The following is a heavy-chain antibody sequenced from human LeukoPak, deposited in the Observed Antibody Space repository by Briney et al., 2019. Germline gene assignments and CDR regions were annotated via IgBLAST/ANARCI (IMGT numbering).Heavy chain of an antibody. CDR1: GFTFSSYG. J-gene: IGHJ6*03. CDR3: AKDHSTRDYYYMDV. D-gene: IGHD2-15*01. Sequence: GGSLRLSCAASGFTFSSYGMHWVRQAPGKGLEWVAFIRYDGSNKYYADSVKGRFTISRDNSKNTLCLQMNSLRAEDTAVYYCAKDHSTRDYYYMDVWGKGTTVTISS. V-gene: IGHV3-30*02. CDR2: IRYDGSNK.